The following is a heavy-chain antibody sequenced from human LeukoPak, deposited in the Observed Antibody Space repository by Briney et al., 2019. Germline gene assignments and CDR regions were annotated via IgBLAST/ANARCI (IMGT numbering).Heavy chain of an antibody. CDR1: GGSINSYY. CDR2: IYYSGST. V-gene: IGHV4-59*08. Sequence: SETLSLTCTVSGGSINSYYWSWIRQPPGKGLEWIGYIYYSGSTNYNPSLKSRVTISVNTSKNEFSLKLSSVTAAATAVYYCARLKWLRINWFDPWGQGTLVTVSS. CDR3: ARLKWLRINWFDP. D-gene: IGHD5-12*01. J-gene: IGHJ5*02.